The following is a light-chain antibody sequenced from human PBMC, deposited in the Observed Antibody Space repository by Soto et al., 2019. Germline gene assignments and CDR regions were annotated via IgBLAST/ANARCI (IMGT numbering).Light chain of an antibody. J-gene: IGKJ4*01. CDR2: DAS. V-gene: IGKV3-11*01. Sequence: EIVLPQSPATLSLSPGERATLSCRASQSVSSYLAWYQQKPGQAPRLLIYDASNRATGIPARFSGSRSGTDFTLTISSLEPEDFAVYYCQQRSIWPLTFGGGTKVDIK. CDR1: QSVSSY. CDR3: QQRSIWPLT.